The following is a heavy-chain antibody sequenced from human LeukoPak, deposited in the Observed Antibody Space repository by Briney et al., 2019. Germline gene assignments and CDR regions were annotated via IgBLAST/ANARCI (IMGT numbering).Heavy chain of an antibody. J-gene: IGHJ4*02. CDR1: GYTFSDYD. V-gene: IGHV1-8*02. D-gene: IGHD3-3*01. CDR2: MNPDSGNT. CDR3: ARVTKINYDLDY. Sequence: ASVKVSCKSSGYTFSDYDINWVRQVAGQGLEWMGWMNPDSGNTGYAQKFQGRVIMTRDTSINTAYMELSSLRSEDTAVYYCARVTKINYDLDYWGQGTLVTVSS.